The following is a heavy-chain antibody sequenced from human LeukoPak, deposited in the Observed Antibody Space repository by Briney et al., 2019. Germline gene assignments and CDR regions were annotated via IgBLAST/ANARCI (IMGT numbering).Heavy chain of an antibody. V-gene: IGHV3-74*01. D-gene: IGHD3-10*01. Sequence: PAESLTLSCAASGLCFSSYSMHWVRQPPGKGLVWVSRLNGYGSSANYAGSVQGRFTISRDNAQNTLYLQMNSLRAEDTAVYYCARVLMAGESAGISIFDYWGHGALVTVSS. CDR3: ARVLMAGESAGISIFDY. J-gene: IGHJ4*01. CDR2: LNGYGSSA. CDR1: GLCFSSYS.